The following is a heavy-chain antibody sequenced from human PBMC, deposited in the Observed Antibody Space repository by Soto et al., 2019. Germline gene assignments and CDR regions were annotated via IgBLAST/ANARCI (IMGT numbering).Heavy chain of an antibody. J-gene: IGHJ4*02. Sequence: ASVNVSCKASGYTFTSYGISWVRQAPGQGLEWMGWISAYNGNTNYAQKLQGRVTMTTDTSTSTAYMELRSLRSDDTAVYYCARDRASIAAAENFDYWGQGTLVTVSS. CDR3: ARDRASIAAAENFDY. D-gene: IGHD6-13*01. CDR1: GYTFTSYG. V-gene: IGHV1-18*01. CDR2: ISAYNGNT.